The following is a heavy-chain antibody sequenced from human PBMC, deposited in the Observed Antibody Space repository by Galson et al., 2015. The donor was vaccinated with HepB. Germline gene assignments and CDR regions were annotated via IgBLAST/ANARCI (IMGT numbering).Heavy chain of an antibody. J-gene: IGHJ4*02. Sequence: CTVSGGSISSGSYYWSWIRQPAGKGLEWIGRIYTSGSTNYNPSLKSRVTMSVDTSKNQFSLKLSSVTAADTAVYYCARGQTQIAAAGGFDYWGQGTLVTVSS. V-gene: IGHV4-61*02. CDR2: IYTSGST. D-gene: IGHD6-13*01. CDR3: ARGQTQIAAAGGFDY. CDR1: GGSISSGSYY.